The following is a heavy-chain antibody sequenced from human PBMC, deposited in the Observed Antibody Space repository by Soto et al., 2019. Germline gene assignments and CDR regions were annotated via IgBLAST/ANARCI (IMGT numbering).Heavy chain of an antibody. D-gene: IGHD3-9*01. CDR3: AHRFDWYYFNY. CDR1: GFSLRTSEVG. CDR2: IYWDDDK. Sequence: QITLTESGPTLVKPTQTLTLTCTFSGFSLRTSEVGVGWIRQPPGKALEWLALIYWDDDKRYSPSLKSRLTTNKDTSKNQVVLTMTNMDPADTATYYCAHRFDWYYFNYWGQGTVVTVSS. V-gene: IGHV2-5*02. J-gene: IGHJ4*02.